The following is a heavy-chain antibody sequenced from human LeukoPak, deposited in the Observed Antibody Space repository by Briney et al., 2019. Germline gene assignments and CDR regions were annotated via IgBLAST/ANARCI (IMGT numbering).Heavy chain of an antibody. CDR1: GFTFSSYW. CDR3: ARGAPVYRTSPRTFDY. Sequence: PGGCLRLSRAASGFTFSSYWMHWVRHAPGKGLVWVSRINSDGSSTSHADSVKGRFTFSRDNAKNTLYLQMKGLRAGDTAVYYCARGAPVYRTSPRTFDYWGQGTLVTVSS. D-gene: IGHD6-6*01. J-gene: IGHJ4*02. CDR2: INSDGSST. V-gene: IGHV3-74*01.